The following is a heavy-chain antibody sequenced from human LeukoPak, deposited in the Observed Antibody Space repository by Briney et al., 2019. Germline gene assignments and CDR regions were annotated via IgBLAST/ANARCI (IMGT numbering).Heavy chain of an antibody. CDR2: IIPIFGTA. CDR3: ARAPRSWFDYYDSSGYNFDY. J-gene: IGHJ4*02. D-gene: IGHD3-22*01. V-gene: IGHV1-69*05. Sequence: SVKVSCKASGGTFSSYAISWVRQAPGQGLEWMGGIIPIFGTANYAQKFQGRVTITTDESTSTAYMELSSLRSEDTAVYYCARAPRSWFDYYDSSGYNFDYWGQGTLVTVSS. CDR1: GGTFSSYA.